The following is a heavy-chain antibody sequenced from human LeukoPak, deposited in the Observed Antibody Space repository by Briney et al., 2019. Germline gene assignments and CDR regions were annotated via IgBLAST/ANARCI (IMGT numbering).Heavy chain of an antibody. CDR2: ISAYNGNT. D-gene: IGHD3-22*01. Sequence: VASVTVSCTASGYTFTSYGISWVRQAPGQGLEWMGWISAYNGNTNYAQKLQGRVTMTTDTSTSTAYMELRSLRSDDTAVYYCARGGMYYYDSSGYYFDYWGQGTLVTVSS. V-gene: IGHV1-18*01. CDR1: GYTFTSYG. CDR3: ARGGMYYYDSSGYYFDY. J-gene: IGHJ4*02.